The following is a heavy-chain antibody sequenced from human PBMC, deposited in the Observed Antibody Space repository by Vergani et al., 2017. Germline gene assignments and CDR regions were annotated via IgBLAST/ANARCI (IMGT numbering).Heavy chain of an antibody. CDR1: GFSLSTNGMR. Sequence: QVTLKESGPVLVKPTQTLTLTCTFSGFSLSTNGMRASWIRQPPGKALEWLARIDWDDDKFYSTSLRTRLTISKDTSKNQVVLTMTNMDPVDTATYYCARSRDGYTLDSWGQGTLVTVSS. V-gene: IGHV2-70*04. D-gene: IGHD5-24*01. CDR3: ARSRDGYTLDS. CDR2: IDWDDDK. J-gene: IGHJ4*02.